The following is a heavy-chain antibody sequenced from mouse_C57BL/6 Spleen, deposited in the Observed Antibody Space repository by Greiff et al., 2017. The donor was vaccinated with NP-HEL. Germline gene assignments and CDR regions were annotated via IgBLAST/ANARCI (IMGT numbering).Heavy chain of an antibody. V-gene: IGHV3-6*01. Sequence: LQESGPGLVKPSQSLSLTCSVTGYSITSGYSWNWIRQFPGNKLEWMGFISYDGSNNYNPSLKSRLSITRDTSKNQFCRKLNSVTTEDTATYYCARDLTGIAYWGQGTLVTVSA. CDR2: ISYDGSN. CDR1: GYSITSGYS. CDR3: ARDLTGIAY. D-gene: IGHD4-1*01. J-gene: IGHJ3*01.